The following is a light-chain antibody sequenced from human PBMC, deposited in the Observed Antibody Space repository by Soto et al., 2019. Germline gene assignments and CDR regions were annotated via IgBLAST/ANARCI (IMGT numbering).Light chain of an antibody. V-gene: IGLV2-14*01. Sequence: ALTQPGSVSGSPGQSITLSCTGTSSYVGGYNYVSWYQQHPGKAPKLMIYEVSNRPSGVSDRFSGSRSGNTASLTISGLQAEDEADYYCISYASSSTCVFGGGTKLTVL. CDR2: EVS. CDR1: SSYVGGYNY. CDR3: ISYASSSTCV. J-gene: IGLJ3*02.